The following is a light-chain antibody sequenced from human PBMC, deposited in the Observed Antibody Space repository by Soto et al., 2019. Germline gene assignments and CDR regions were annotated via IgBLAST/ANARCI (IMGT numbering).Light chain of an antibody. J-gene: IGKJ2*01. CDR2: DAS. CDR1: QSVISTY. Sequence: EIGLTQSPGTLSLSPGERATLSCRTSQSVISTYLAWYQQKPGQAPRLLIYDASRRATGIPDRFSGSGSGTDFPLTISRLEPEDFAVYYCQQYETSPPMYTFGQGTQLEIK. V-gene: IGKV3-20*01. CDR3: QQYETSPPMYT.